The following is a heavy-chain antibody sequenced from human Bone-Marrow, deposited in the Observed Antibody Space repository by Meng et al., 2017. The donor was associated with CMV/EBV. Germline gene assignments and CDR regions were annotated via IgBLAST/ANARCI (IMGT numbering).Heavy chain of an antibody. CDR3: AKVWGGYCSGITCYSPYYYYGMDV. CDR1: GFTFSDYY. D-gene: IGHD2-2*02. J-gene: IGHJ6*02. Sequence: GESLKISCAASGFTFSDYYMSWIRQAPGKGLEWVSYISSSGSTIYYADSVKGRFTISRDNSKNTLYLQMNSLRAEDTAVYYCAKVWGGYCSGITCYSPYYYYGMDVWGQGTTVTVSS. CDR2: ISSSGSTI. V-gene: IGHV3-11*01.